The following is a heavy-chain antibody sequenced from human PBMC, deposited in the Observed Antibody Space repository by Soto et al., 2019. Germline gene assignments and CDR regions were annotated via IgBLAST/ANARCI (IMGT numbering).Heavy chain of an antibody. J-gene: IGHJ4*02. CDR1: GGTFSSYA. CDR2: ITPIFGTA. Sequence: QVQLVQSGAEVKKPGSSVRVSCKDSGGTFSSYAISWEREAPGQGLEWMGGITPIFGTANYAQKFQGRVTITADESTSTAYMELSSLRSEDTAVYYCARESRYCSGGSCYFLPGIDYWGQGTLVTVSS. V-gene: IGHV1-69*12. CDR3: ARESRYCSGGSCYFLPGIDY. D-gene: IGHD2-15*01.